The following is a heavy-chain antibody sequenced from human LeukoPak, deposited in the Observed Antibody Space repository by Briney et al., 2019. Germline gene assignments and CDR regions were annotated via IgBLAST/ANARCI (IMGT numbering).Heavy chain of an antibody. V-gene: IGHV3-30*18. CDR3: AKPYYDILTGYYEYYFDY. Sequence: GGSLRLSCAASGFTFSSYGMHWVRQAPGKGLEWVAVISYDGSNKYYADPVKGRFTISRDNSKNTLYLQMNSLRAEDTAVYYCAKPYYDILTGYYEYYFDYWGQGTLVTVSS. D-gene: IGHD3-9*01. CDR2: ISYDGSNK. CDR1: GFTFSSYG. J-gene: IGHJ4*02.